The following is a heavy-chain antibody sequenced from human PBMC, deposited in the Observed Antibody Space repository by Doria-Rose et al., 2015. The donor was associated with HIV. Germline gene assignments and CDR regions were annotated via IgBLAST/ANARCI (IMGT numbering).Heavy chain of an antibody. V-gene: IGHV4-30-4*01. CDR1: GDSISSGDSF. CDR2: ISSSGTT. J-gene: IGHJ4*02. D-gene: IGHD3-10*01. Sequence: QVQLQESGPGLVWPPQTLSLTCTVSGDSISSGDSFWSWIRQPPGKGPEWIGYISSSGTTYYYPSLRGRLTISLDASKNQFSLNLDSVTAADSAVYYCARARNYGFPHFFDFWGQGTLVTVSS. CDR3: ARARNYGFPHFFDF.